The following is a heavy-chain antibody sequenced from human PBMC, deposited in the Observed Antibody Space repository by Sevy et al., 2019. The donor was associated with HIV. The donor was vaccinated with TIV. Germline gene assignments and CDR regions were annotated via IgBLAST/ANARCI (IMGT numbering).Heavy chain of an antibody. V-gene: IGHV3-30-3*01. Sequence: GGSLRLSCAASGLTFSSYAMHWVRQAPGKGLEWVAVISYDGSNKYYAYSVKGRFTISRDNSKNTLYLQMNSLRAEDTAVYYCARDLNILTGYYNGGLDPWGQGTLVTVSS. D-gene: IGHD3-9*01. CDR1: GLTFSSYA. CDR3: ARDLNILTGYYNGGLDP. J-gene: IGHJ5*02. CDR2: ISYDGSNK.